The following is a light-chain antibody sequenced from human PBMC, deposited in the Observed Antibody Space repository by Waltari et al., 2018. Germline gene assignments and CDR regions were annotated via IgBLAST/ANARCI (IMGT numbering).Light chain of an antibody. V-gene: IGLV1-40*01. CDR1: STNIGTGYH. Sequence: QTVLTQPPSVSGAPGQRVTISCTGSSTNIGTGYHVHWYQHLPGTAPKLLIFNANNRPPGVPDRFSGSKSGTSASLAITGLQAEDEADYYCQSYDRSQRVVFGGGTKLTVL. J-gene: IGLJ2*01. CDR3: QSYDRSQRVV. CDR2: NAN.